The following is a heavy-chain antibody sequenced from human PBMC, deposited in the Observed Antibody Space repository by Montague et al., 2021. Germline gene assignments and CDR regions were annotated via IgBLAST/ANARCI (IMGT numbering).Heavy chain of an antibody. CDR3: SRALTSGLLAEYFQH. D-gene: IGHD6-19*01. J-gene: IGHJ1*01. Sequence: SLRLSCAASGFTFSSYAMHWVRQAPGKGLEWVAVISYDGSNKYYADSVNGRCTISRDNSKNTLYLQMNSLRAEDTAVYYCSRALTSGLLAEYFQHWGQGTLVTVSS. CDR2: ISYDGSNK. V-gene: IGHV3-30-3*01. CDR1: GFTFSSYA.